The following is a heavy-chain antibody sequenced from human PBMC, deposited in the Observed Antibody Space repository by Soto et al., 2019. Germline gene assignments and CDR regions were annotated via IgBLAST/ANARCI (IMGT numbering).Heavy chain of an antibody. CDR3: ARDLVGSSDAVGY. CDR2: IWDDGSNK. D-gene: IGHD6-6*01. J-gene: IGHJ4*02. V-gene: IGHV3-33*01. Sequence: QVQLVESGGGVVQPGRSLRLSCAASGFTFISYGMHWVRQAPGKGLEWVAVIWDDGSNKYYADSVKGRFTISRDNSKNTLHLQMNSLRAEDTDVYYCARDLVGSSDAVGYWGQGTLVTVSS. CDR1: GFTFISYG.